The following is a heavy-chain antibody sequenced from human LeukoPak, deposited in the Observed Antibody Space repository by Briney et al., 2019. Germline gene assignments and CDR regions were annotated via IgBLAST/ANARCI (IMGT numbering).Heavy chain of an antibody. CDR3: ARAGSGWSFDY. Sequence: SETLSLTCTVSGGSVSTYYWSWIRQPPGKELEWIGYVSHSGNTNCNPSLESRLTMSLDTSKNHFSLRLSSVNAADTAVYYCARAGSGWSFDYWGQGSLVTVSS. V-gene: IGHV4-59*02. CDR2: VSHSGNT. J-gene: IGHJ4*02. CDR1: GGSVSTYY. D-gene: IGHD6-19*01.